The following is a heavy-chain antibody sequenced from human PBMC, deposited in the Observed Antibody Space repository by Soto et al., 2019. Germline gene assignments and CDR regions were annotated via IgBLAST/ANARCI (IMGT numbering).Heavy chain of an antibody. Sequence: SVKVSCKASGGTFSSYAISWVRQAPGQGLEWMGGIIPIFGTANYAQKFQGRVTITADESTSTAYMELSSLRSEDTAVYYCARDNSPVSSGYRIDYYYYGMDVWGQGTTVTVSS. D-gene: IGHD3-22*01. J-gene: IGHJ6*02. CDR3: ARDNSPVSSGYRIDYYYYGMDV. CDR2: IIPIFGTA. V-gene: IGHV1-69*13. CDR1: GGTFSSYA.